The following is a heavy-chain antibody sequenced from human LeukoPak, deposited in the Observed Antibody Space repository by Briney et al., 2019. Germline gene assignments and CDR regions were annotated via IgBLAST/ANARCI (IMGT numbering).Heavy chain of an antibody. D-gene: IGHD1/OR15-1a*01. CDR3: ARDRHWTNDWVFDY. CDR2: IYYNGYT. J-gene: IGHJ4*02. CDR1: GCSIGTYY. Sequence: SSETLSLTCTVSGCSIGTYYWSWIRQPPGKGLEWIGYIYYNGYTDYNPSLKSRVTISLHTSKNQFSLKLSSVTAADTAVYYCARDRHWTNDWVFDYWGQGTLVTVSS. V-gene: IGHV4-59*01.